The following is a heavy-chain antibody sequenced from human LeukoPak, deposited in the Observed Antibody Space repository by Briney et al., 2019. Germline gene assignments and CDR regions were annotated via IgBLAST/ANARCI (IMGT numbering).Heavy chain of an antibody. D-gene: IGHD3-10*01. CDR3: ARVNREGTRRGYFDY. V-gene: IGHV3-30-3*01. CDR2: ISYDGSNK. J-gene: IGHJ4*02. CDR1: GFTFSSYA. Sequence: GGSLRLSCAASGFTFSSYAMHWVRQAPGKGLEWVAVISYDGSNKYYADSVKGRFTISRDNSKNTLYLQMNSLRAEDTAVYYCARVNREGTRRGYFDYWGQGTLVTVSS.